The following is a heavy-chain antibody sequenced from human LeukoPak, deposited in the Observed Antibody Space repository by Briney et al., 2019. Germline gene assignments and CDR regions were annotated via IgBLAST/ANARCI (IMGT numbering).Heavy chain of an antibody. V-gene: IGHV3-30-3*01. D-gene: IGHD5-12*01. CDR1: GFTFSSHA. CDR3: ARDQSPVATIPLYYFDY. Sequence: GRSLRLSCAASGFTFSSHAMHWVRQAPGKGLEWVAVISYDGSNKYYADSVKGRFTISRDNSKYTLYLQMNSLRAEDTAVYYCARDQSPVATIPLYYFDYWGQGTLVTVSS. CDR2: ISYDGSNK. J-gene: IGHJ4*02.